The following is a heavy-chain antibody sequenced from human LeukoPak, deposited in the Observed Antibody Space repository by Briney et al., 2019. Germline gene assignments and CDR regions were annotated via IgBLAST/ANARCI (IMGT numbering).Heavy chain of an antibody. V-gene: IGHV1-8*01. J-gene: IGHJ4*02. CDR1: GYTFTSYD. Sequence: ASVTVSCKASGYTFTSYDINWVRQPTGQGLEWMGWMNPNSGNTDYAQMFQGRVTMTRNTSISTAYKELSSLRSEDTAVYYCAREAGRVYCSGGSCLYYWGQGTLVTVSS. CDR2: MNPNSGNT. CDR3: AREAGRVYCSGGSCLYY. D-gene: IGHD2-15*01.